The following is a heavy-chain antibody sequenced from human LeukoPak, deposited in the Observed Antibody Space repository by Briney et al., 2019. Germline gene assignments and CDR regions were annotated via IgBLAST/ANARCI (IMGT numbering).Heavy chain of an antibody. D-gene: IGHD3-10*01. V-gene: IGHV4-38-2*01. Sequence: PSETLSLTCAVSFYSISTDSYWGWIRQPPGKGLEWIGTIYHRGSPYYNPSLKSRVTISVDTSNNQFSLKVSSVTAADTAVSYCARANGSGSYHLVSWGQGTLVTVSS. CDR3: ARANGSGSYHLVS. CDR2: IYHRGSP. CDR1: FYSISTDSY. J-gene: IGHJ4*02.